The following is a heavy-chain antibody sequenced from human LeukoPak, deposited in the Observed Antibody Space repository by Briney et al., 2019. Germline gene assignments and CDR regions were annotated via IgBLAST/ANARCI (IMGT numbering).Heavy chain of an antibody. CDR3: ARGKSGWRGIYYYYMDV. D-gene: IGHD6-13*01. J-gene: IGHJ6*03. V-gene: IGHV4-39*07. CDR2: VYYSGTT. Sequence: SETLSLTCTVSGGSISSGSYYWGWIRQPPGKALEWIGSVYYSGTTSYNPSLKSRVTISVDMSKNHFSLRLSSVTAADTAVYYCARGKSGWRGIYYYYMDVWGKGTTVTISS. CDR1: GGSISSGSYY.